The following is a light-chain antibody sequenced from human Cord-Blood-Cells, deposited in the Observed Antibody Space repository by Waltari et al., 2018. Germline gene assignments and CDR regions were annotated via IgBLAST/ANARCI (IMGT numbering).Light chain of an antibody. V-gene: IGLV3-21*03. CDR1: NWGSRS. CDR3: QVWDSSSDHVV. CDR2: DDS. J-gene: IGLJ2*01. Sequence: SYVLPQPPSVSVAPGKTARITSGGYNWGSRSLHSYQQKPGQAPVLFVYDDSDRPSGIPERFSGSNSGNTATLTISRVEAGDEADYYCQVWDSSSDHVVFGGGTKLTVL.